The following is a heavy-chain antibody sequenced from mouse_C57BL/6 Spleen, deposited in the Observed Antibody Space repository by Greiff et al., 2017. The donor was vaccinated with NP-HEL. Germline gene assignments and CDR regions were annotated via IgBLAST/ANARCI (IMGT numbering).Heavy chain of an antibody. Sequence: QVQLQQPGAELVKPGASVKMSCKASGYTFTSYWITWVKQRPGQGLEWIGDIYPGSGSTNYNEKFKSKATLTVDTSSSTAYMQLSSLTSEDSAVYYCARSGVYYDVQGAMDYWGQGTSVTVSS. CDR2: IYPGSGST. D-gene: IGHD2-4*01. V-gene: IGHV1-55*01. CDR3: ARSGVYYDVQGAMDY. CDR1: GYTFTSYW. J-gene: IGHJ4*01.